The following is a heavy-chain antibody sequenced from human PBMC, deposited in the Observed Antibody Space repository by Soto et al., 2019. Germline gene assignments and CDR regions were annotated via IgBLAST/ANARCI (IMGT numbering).Heavy chain of an antibody. V-gene: IGHV4-34*01. CDR3: ARGREDGYNQHWYFDL. J-gene: IGHJ2*01. CDR2: INHSGST. D-gene: IGHD5-12*01. CDR1: GGSFSGYY. Sequence: QVHLQQWGAGLLKPSETLSLTCAVYGGSFSGYYWSWIRQPPGKGLEWIGEINHSGSTNYNPSLKSRVSISVGTSNNQFSLKLSSVTAADTAVYYCARGREDGYNQHWYFDLWGRGTLVTVSS.